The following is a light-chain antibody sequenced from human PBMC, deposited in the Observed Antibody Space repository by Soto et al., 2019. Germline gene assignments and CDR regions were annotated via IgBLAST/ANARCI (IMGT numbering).Light chain of an antibody. V-gene: IGLV2-14*01. J-gene: IGLJ1*01. CDR3: SSYSSSSTLFV. CDR1: SSDVGAYKY. Sequence: QPALTQPASVSGPPGQSITISCTGTSSDVGAYKYVSWYQQHPGKAPKVMIYEVSNRPSGVSNRFSGSKSGNTASLTISGVQAEDEADYFCSSYSSSSTLFVFGTGTKVTVL. CDR2: EVS.